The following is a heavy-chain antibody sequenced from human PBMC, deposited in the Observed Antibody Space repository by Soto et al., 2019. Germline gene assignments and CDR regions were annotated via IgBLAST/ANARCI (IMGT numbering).Heavy chain of an antibody. CDR1: GGTFSSYT. D-gene: IGHD3-10*01. CDR3: ARDAPPPMVRGVMDLVY. Sequence: QVQLVQSGAEVKKPGSSVKVSCKASGGTFSSYTISWVRQAPGQGLEWMGRFIPILGIANYAQKFQGRVTIAADKSTSTAYMELSSLRSEDTAVYYCARDAPPPMVRGVMDLVYWGQGTLVTVSS. CDR2: FIPILGIA. J-gene: IGHJ4*02. V-gene: IGHV1-69*08.